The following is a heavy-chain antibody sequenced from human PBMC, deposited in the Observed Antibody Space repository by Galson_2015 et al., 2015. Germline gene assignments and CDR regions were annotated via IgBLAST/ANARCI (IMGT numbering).Heavy chain of an antibody. V-gene: IGHV3-23*01. CDR3: ARIVAVATAS. D-gene: IGHD6-19*01. J-gene: IGHJ5*02. CDR2: ISDGGIRT. CDR1: GFTFSSYA. Sequence: SLRLSCADSGFTFSSYAMSWVRQAPGKGLQWVSTISDGGIRTLYADSVKGRFTISRDDSKDTLYLQMNSLRAEDTAVYYCARIVAVATASWGQGPLGPASS.